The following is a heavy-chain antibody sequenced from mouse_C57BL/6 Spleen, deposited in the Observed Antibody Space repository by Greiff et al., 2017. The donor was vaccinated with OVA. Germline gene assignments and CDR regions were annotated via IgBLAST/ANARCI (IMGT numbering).Heavy chain of an antibody. CDR2: IYPGDGDT. CDR1: GYAFSSYW. D-gene: IGHD1-1*01. Sequence: QVQLQQSGAELVKPGASVKISCKASGYAFSSYWMNWVKQRPGKGLEWIGQIYPGDGDTNYNGKFKGKATLTADKSSSTAYMQLSSLTSEDSAVYFCARSDYYGSRGYAMDYWGQGTSVTVSS. J-gene: IGHJ4*01. CDR3: ARSDYYGSRGYAMDY. V-gene: IGHV1-80*01.